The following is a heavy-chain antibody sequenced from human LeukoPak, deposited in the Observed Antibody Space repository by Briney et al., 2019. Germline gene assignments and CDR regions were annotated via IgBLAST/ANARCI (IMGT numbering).Heavy chain of an antibody. Sequence: PGGSLRLSCAASGFTFSSYGMHWVRQAPGKGLEWVAFIRYDGSNKYYADSVKGRFTISRDNSKNTLYLQVNSLRAEDTAVYYCARVEWELPLDAFDIWGQGTMVTVSS. CDR2: IRYDGSNK. CDR1: GFTFSSYG. D-gene: IGHD1-26*01. CDR3: ARVEWELPLDAFDI. J-gene: IGHJ3*02. V-gene: IGHV3-30*02.